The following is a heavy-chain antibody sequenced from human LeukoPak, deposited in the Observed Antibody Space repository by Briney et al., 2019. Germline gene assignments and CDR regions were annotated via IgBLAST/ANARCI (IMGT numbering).Heavy chain of an antibody. D-gene: IGHD2-15*01. J-gene: IGHJ6*03. CDR3: ARARGAVLHSYYYYIDV. V-gene: IGHV4-39*07. Sequence: PSETLSLTCTVSGGSISSSSYYWGWIRQPPGKGLEWIGSIYYSGSTYYNPSLKSRVTISVDTSKYQFSLKLSSVTAADTAVYYCARARGAVLHSYYYYIDVWGKGTTVTVSS. CDR1: GGSISSSSYY. CDR2: IYYSGST.